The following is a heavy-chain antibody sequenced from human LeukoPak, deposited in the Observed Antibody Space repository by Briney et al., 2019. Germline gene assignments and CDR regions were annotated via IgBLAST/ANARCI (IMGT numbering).Heavy chain of an antibody. V-gene: IGHV4-30-2*01. D-gene: IGHD5-12*01. J-gene: IGHJ3*02. CDR1: GGSISSGGYS. Sequence: PSQTLSLTCAVSGGSISSGGYSWSWIRQPPGKGLEWIGYIYHSGSAYYNPSLKSRVTISVDRSKNQFSLKLSSVTAADTAVYYCASSLRRDAFDIWGQGTMVTVPS. CDR2: IYHSGSA. CDR3: ASSLRRDAFDI.